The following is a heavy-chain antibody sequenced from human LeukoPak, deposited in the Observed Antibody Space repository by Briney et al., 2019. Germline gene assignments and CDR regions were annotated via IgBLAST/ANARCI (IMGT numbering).Heavy chain of an antibody. CDR3: AKDSGWYGGPYYFDY. D-gene: IGHD6-19*01. Sequence: GGSLRLSCAASGFTFSSYGMHWVRQAPGKGLEWVAVISYDGSNKYYADSVKGRLTISRDNSKNTLYLQMNSLRAEDTAVYYCAKDSGWYGGPYYFDYWGQGTLVTVSS. J-gene: IGHJ4*02. CDR1: GFTFSSYG. CDR2: ISYDGSNK. V-gene: IGHV3-30*18.